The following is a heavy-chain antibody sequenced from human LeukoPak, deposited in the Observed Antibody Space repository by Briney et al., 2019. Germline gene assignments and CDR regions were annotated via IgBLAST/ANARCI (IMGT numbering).Heavy chain of an antibody. D-gene: IGHD6-13*01. CDR1: GYTFTSYD. V-gene: IGHV1-8*01. CDR2: MNPNSGNT. CDR3: ARGGGNIAAAVWFDP. Sequence: GASVKVSCKASGYTFTSYDINWVRQATGQGLEWMGWMNPNSGNTGYAQEFQGRVTMTRNTSISTAYMELSSLRSEDTAVYYCARGGGNIAAAVWFDPWGQGTLVTVSS. J-gene: IGHJ5*02.